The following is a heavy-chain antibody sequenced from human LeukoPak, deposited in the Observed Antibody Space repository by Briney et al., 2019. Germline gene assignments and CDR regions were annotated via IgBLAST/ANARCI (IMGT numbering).Heavy chain of an antibody. V-gene: IGHV3-30*02. J-gene: IGHJ4*02. CDR3: AKEESGSYYDY. D-gene: IGHD1-26*01. CDR2: IRSDGSNK. CDR1: GFSSSEYG. Sequence: GGSLRLSCEASGFSSSEYGMHWVRQGPGKRLEWVAFIRSDGSNKYYADSVKGRFTISRDNAKNTLYLQMNSLRADDTAVYYCAKEESGSYYDYRGQGTLVTVSS.